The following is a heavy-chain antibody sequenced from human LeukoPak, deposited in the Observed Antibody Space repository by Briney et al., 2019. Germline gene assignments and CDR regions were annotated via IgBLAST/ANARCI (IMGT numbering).Heavy chain of an antibody. CDR3: ARVSSGVFDY. Sequence: SQTLSLTWAISGDSVSSNFVTWNWIRQSPSRGLEWLGRTYYRSKWSNDYAVSMKSRITINPDTSKNQFSLQLNSVTPEDTAVYYCARVSSGVFDYWGQGTLVTVSS. J-gene: IGHJ4*02. CDR2: TYYRSKWSN. V-gene: IGHV6-1*01. D-gene: IGHD3-10*01. CDR1: GDSVSSNFVT.